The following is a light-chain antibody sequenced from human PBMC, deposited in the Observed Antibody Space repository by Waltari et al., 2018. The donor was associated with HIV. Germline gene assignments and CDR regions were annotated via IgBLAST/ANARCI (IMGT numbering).Light chain of an antibody. J-gene: IGLJ3*02. CDR1: ALPTQY. CDR2: RDK. CDR3: QSADSTGTYWV. Sequence: SYDLTQPPSASVSPGQTARISCSGDALPTQYVFWYQQRPGQAPVMVIYRDKERPSGIPERFAGSSAGTTVTLTISGVQAEDEADYYGQSADSTGTYWVFGGGTKLTVL. V-gene: IGLV3-25*03.